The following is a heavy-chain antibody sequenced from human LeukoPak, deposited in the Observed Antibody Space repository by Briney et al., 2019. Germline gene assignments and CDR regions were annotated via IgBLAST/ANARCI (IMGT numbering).Heavy chain of an antibody. CDR1: GGSISSGGYS. CDR3: GRAVFGVVNPVKWFHP. D-gene: IGHD3-3*01. J-gene: IGHJ5*02. CDR2: VYHSGST. V-gene: IGHV4-30-2*01. Sequence: SQTLSLTCAVSGGSISSGGYSWSWIRQPPGKGLEWIGYVYHSGSTYYNPSLKSRVTISVDRSKNQFSLKLSSVTAADTAVYFCGRAVFGVVNPVKWFHPRGQGTLVTVSS.